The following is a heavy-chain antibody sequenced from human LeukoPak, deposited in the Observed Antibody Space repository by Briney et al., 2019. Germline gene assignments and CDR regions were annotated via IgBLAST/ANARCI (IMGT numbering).Heavy chain of an antibody. CDR1: GGSISSGGYY. D-gene: IGHD4-17*01. CDR3: ARSRGVPFAATAFDY. Sequence: SETLSLTCTVSGGSISSGGYYWSWTRQHPGKGLEWIGYIYYSGSTYYNPSLKSRVTISVDTSKNQFSLKLSSVTAADTAVYYCARSRGVPFAATAFDYWGQGTLVTVSS. J-gene: IGHJ4*02. CDR2: IYYSGST. V-gene: IGHV4-31*03.